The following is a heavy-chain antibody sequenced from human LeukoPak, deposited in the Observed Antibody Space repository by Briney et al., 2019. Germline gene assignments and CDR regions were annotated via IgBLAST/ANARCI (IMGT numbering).Heavy chain of an antibody. J-gene: IGHJ6*03. D-gene: IGHD2-15*01. CDR1: GFSFSGYG. CDR3: AKVMPPGRIRFYSYYMDV. Sequence: GGSLRLSCAASGFSFSGYGMHWVRQAPGKGLEWVAFIRYDGSNEYYADSVRGRFTISRDKSKNTLSLQMNGLRVEDTAVYYCAKVMPPGRIRFYSYYMDVWGKGTTVTVS. V-gene: IGHV3-30*02. CDR2: IRYDGSNE.